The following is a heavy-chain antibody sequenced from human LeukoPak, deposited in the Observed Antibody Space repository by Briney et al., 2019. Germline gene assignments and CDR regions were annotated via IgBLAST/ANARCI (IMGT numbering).Heavy chain of an antibody. J-gene: IGHJ4*02. CDR2: ISSSRSYI. D-gene: IGHD1-26*01. CDR3: AAGPTFDY. Sequence: GGSLRLSCAASGFTFSSYSMNWVRQAPGKGLEWVSSISSSRSYIYYADSVKGRFTISRDNAKNSLYLQMNSLRAEDTAVYYCAAGPTFDYWGQGTLVTVSS. CDR1: GFTFSSYS. V-gene: IGHV3-21*01.